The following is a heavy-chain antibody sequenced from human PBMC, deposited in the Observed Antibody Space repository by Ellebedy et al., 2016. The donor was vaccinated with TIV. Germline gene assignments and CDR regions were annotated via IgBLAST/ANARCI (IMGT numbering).Heavy chain of an antibody. CDR1: GGSIATPDYF. CDR3: ARVFDRRPYYYYGMDV. CDR2: IYNNVNM. J-gene: IGHJ6*02. Sequence: SETLSLXXSVSGGSIATPDYFLAWIRQPPGQRLKWIGSIYNNVNMYYNVSLKSRLTMSRDTSKNQFSLSLDFVTAADTAVYYCARVFDRRPYYYYGMDVWGQGTTVIVSS. V-gene: IGHV4-39*07.